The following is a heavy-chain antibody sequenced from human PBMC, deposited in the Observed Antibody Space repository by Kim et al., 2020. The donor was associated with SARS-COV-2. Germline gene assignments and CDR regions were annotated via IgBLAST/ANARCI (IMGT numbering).Heavy chain of an antibody. CDR3: ARGGGGFWSTPFDP. D-gene: IGHD3-3*01. J-gene: IGHJ5*02. Sequence: PGSVKGRFTISRENAKNSLYLQRNSLRAGDTAVYYCARGGGGFWSTPFDPWGQGTLVTVSS. V-gene: IGHV3-13*01.